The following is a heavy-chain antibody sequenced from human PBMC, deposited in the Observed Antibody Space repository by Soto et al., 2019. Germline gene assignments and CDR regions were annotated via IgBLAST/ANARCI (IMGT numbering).Heavy chain of an antibody. CDR3: ASKEYYRSVIYYFDS. D-gene: IGHD3-10*01. Sequence: QVQLVQSVAEVKKPGASVKVSCKASGYTFTTYPIHWVRQAPGQGLEWMGWINPGNGDRDYLQKFQGRVTVTRDTSASSACIELSSLTSEDTAFYYCASKEYYRSVIYYFDSWGQATLVTVSS. J-gene: IGHJ4*02. CDR2: INPGNGDR. V-gene: IGHV1-3*01. CDR1: GYTFTTYP.